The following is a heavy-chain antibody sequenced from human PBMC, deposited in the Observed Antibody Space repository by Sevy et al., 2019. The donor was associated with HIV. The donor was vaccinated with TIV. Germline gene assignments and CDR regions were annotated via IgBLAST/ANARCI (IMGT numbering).Heavy chain of an antibody. CDR3: ARGDELNSYYYGMDV. D-gene: IGHD1-7*01. Sequence: SQTLSLTCAISGDSVSTSSATWNWFRQSPSRGLEWLGRTYYRSKWYSDYEVSVKGRVTINPDTSKNQFSLHLESVTPEDTAVYFCARGDELNSYYYGMDVWAKGPRSPSP. CDR1: GDSVSTSSAT. J-gene: IGHJ6*02. CDR2: TYYRSKWYS. V-gene: IGHV6-1*01.